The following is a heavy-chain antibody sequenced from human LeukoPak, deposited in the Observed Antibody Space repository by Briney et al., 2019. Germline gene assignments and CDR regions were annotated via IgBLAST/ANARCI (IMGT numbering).Heavy chain of an antibody. CDR1: GFAFNSYA. Sequence: GGSLRLSCAASGFAFNSYAMNWVRQAPGKGLEWVSAISETGVSAYYADSVKGRFTISRDNSKKPLFLHMNSLRAEDTAVYFCAGGYRSGWYAIEYWGQGTLVTVSP. J-gene: IGHJ4*02. V-gene: IGHV3-23*01. D-gene: IGHD6-19*01. CDR3: AGGYRSGWYAIEY. CDR2: ISETGVSA.